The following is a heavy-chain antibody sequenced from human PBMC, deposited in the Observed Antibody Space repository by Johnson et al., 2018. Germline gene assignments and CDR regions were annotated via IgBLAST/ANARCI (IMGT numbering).Heavy chain of an antibody. CDR1: GFTFDDYA. CDR2: ISWNSGSL. Sequence: VQLVQSGGGLVQPGRSLRLSCAASGFTFDDYAMHWVRQAPGKGLEWVSGISWNSGSLGYADSVKGRFTISVDTSKNQFSLKLSSVTAADTAVYYCARHEKRDYGGTYYYYYGMDVGGQGTTVTVSS. J-gene: IGHJ6*02. D-gene: IGHD4-23*01. V-gene: IGHV3-9*01. CDR3: ARHEKRDYGGTYYYYYGMDV.